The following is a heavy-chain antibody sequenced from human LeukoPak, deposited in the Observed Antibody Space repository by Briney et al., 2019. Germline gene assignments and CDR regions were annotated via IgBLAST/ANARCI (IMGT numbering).Heavy chain of an antibody. V-gene: IGHV3-23*01. Sequence: GGSPRLSCAASGFTLSSYAMSWVRQAPGKGLEWVSAISGSGGSTYYADSVKGRFTISRDNSKNTLYLQMNSLRAEDTAVYYCAKDIYSRDAFDIWGKGTMVTVSS. CDR2: ISGSGGST. CDR1: GFTLSSYA. D-gene: IGHD6-13*01. CDR3: AKDIYSRDAFDI. J-gene: IGHJ3*02.